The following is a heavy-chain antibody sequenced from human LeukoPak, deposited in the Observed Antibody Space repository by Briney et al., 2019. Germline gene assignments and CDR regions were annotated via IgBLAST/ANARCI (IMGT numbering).Heavy chain of an antibody. Sequence: SETLSLTCTVSGGSINSHYGNWVRQPQGKGLEWIGYIYYTGSATYNPSLSSRVTISVDTSNNQFSLKLTSVTAADTAVYYCARGRLSGSSHFDSWGQGTLVTVS. CDR1: GGSINSHY. V-gene: IGHV4-59*11. CDR2: IYYTGSA. J-gene: IGHJ4*02. CDR3: ARGRLSGSSHFDS. D-gene: IGHD6-13*01.